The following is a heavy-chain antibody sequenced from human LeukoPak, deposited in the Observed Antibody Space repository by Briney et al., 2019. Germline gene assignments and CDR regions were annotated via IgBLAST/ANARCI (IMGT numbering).Heavy chain of an antibody. CDR1: GGSISSNSYY. D-gene: IGHD2-8*01. CDR3: ARLLYCFNGVCFNWFDP. Sequence: SETLSLTCTVSGGSISSNSYYWGWIRQPPGKGLEWIGSIYYSGNTYYNPSLKSRVTISVDTSKNQFSLKLSSVTAADTAVYYCARLLYCFNGVCFNWFDPWGQGTLVTVSS. CDR2: IYYSGNT. J-gene: IGHJ5*02. V-gene: IGHV4-39*01.